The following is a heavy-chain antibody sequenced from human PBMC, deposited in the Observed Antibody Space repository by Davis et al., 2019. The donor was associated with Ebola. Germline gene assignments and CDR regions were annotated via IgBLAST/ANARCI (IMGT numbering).Heavy chain of an antibody. CDR1: GYSFTSYW. D-gene: IGHD3-16*02. V-gene: IGHV5-51*01. Sequence: GESLKIPCKGSGYSFTSYWIGWVRQMPGKGLEWMGIIYPGDSDTRHSPSFQGQVTISADKSISTAYLQWSSLKASDTAMYYCARRYSKPYWYFDLWGRGTLVTVSS. CDR2: IYPGDSDT. J-gene: IGHJ2*01. CDR3: ARRYSKPYWYFDL.